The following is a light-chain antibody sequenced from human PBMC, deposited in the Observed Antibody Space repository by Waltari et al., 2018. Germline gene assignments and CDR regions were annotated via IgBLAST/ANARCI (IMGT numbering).Light chain of an antibody. Sequence: DIQMTQSPSSLSASVGDGVTITCRASQTISTFLNCYQHKPGQAPTLLIYGATILQSGCPSRFSGSGFGTDFTLTITNVQPEDVATYYCQQTYRTPPYTFGQGTKLEIK. J-gene: IGKJ2*01. CDR3: QQTYRTPPYT. CDR2: GAT. CDR1: QTISTF. V-gene: IGKV1-39*01.